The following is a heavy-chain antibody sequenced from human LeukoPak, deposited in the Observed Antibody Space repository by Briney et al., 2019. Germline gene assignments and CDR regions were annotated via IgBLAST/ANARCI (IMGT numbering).Heavy chain of an antibody. CDR1: VFTFSSYS. D-gene: IGHD3-22*01. CDR2: ISSSSSYT. V-gene: IGHV3-21*01. J-gene: IGHJ4*02. Sequence: VGSLRLSCAASVFTFSSYSMNWVRQAPGKGLEWVSSISSSSSYTYYADSVKGRFTISRDNAKNSLYLQMNSLRAEDTAVYYCARVIQTFYYDSCGYYSSASNDFRGQGTLVTVSS. CDR3: ARVIQTFYYDSCGYYSSASNDF.